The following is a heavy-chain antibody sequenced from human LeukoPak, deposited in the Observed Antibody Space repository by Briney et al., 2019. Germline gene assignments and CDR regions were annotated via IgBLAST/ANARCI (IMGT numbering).Heavy chain of an antibody. CDR2: ISSSGSTI. D-gene: IGHD4-17*01. CDR1: GFTFSDYY. Sequence: GGSLRLSCAASGFTFSDYYMSWIRQAPGKGLEWVSYISSSGSTIYYADSVKGRFTISRDNAKNSLYLQMNSLRAEDTAVYYCATAVATVTWDYYYYYMDVWGKGTTVTVSS. V-gene: IGHV3-11*04. CDR3: ATAVATVTWDYYYYYMDV. J-gene: IGHJ6*03.